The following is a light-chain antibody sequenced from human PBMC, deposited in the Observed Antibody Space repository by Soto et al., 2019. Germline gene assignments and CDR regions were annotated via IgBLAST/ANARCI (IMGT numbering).Light chain of an antibody. CDR1: QSINSW. Sequence: DIQMTQSPSTLSASVGERVTITCRASQSINSWLAWYQQKPGKAPKLLIYDASSLESGVPSRFSGSGSGTEFTLTISSLQPDDFATYYCQQYNTYPYIFGQGTKLEIK. J-gene: IGKJ2*01. CDR3: QQYNTYPYI. V-gene: IGKV1-5*01. CDR2: DAS.